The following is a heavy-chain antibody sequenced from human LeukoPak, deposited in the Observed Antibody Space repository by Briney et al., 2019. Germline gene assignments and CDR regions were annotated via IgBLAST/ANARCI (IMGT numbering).Heavy chain of an antibody. J-gene: IGHJ4*02. D-gene: IGHD6-19*01. CDR1: GGSFSGYY. V-gene: IGHV4-34*01. Sequence: SETLSLTCGVYGGSFSGYYWSWIRQPPGRGQEWIGEINQSGRTNYNPSLKSRVTISVDTSKNQFSLKLTSVTAADTGVYYCATKHSVAVAANPPYFDYWGQGTLVTVSS. CDR2: INQSGRT. CDR3: ATKHSVAVAANPPYFDY.